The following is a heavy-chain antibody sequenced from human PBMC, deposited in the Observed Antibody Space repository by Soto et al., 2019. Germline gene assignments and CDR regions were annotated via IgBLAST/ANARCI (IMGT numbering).Heavy chain of an antibody. CDR3: ARTQQQLVPYYYYYGMDV. J-gene: IGHJ6*02. CDR2: IYPGDSDT. D-gene: IGHD6-13*01. CDR1: GYSFTSYW. Sequence: PGESLKISCKGSGYSFTSYWIGWVRQMPGKGLEWMGIIYPGDSDTRYSPSFQGQVTISADKSISTAYLQWSSLKASDTAMYYCARTQQQLVPYYYYYGMDVWGQGTTVTVSS. V-gene: IGHV5-51*01.